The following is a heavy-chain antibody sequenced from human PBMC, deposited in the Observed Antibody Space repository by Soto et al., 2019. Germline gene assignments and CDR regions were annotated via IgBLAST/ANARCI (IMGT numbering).Heavy chain of an antibody. Sequence: VASVKVSCKASGGTFSSYTISWVRQAPGQGLEWMGRIIPILGITNYAQKFQGRVTITADKSTSTAYMDLSSLRSEDTAVYYCASRYCSGGSCYQLFDYWGQGTLVTVSS. CDR3: ASRYCSGGSCYQLFDY. CDR1: GGTFSSYT. D-gene: IGHD2-15*01. J-gene: IGHJ4*02. V-gene: IGHV1-69*02. CDR2: IIPILGIT.